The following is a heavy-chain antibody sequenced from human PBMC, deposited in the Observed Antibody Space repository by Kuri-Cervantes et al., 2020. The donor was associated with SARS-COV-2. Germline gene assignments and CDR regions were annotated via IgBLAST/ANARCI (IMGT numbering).Heavy chain of an antibody. CDR3: ARQGEADIAAPLRWFDY. Sequence: GESLKISCAASGFTFSSYSMNWVRQAPGKGLEWVSSISSSSSYIYYADSVKGRFTISRDNAKNSLYLQMNSLRAEGTAVYYCARQGEADIAAPLRWFDYWGQGTLVTVSS. J-gene: IGHJ4*02. D-gene: IGHD6-6*01. CDR1: GFTFSSYS. CDR2: ISSSSSYI. V-gene: IGHV3-21*01.